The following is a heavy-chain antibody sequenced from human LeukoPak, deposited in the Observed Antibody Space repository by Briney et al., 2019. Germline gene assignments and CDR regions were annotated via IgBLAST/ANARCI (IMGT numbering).Heavy chain of an antibody. D-gene: IGHD5-18*01. CDR2: IIPIFGTA. CDR3: ASYSYAQNYYYYYYMDV. Sequence: SVKVSCKASAYTFSSYGISWVRQAPGQGLEWMGGIIPIFGTANYARKFQGRVTITADESTSTAYMELSSLRSEDTAVYYCASYSYAQNYYYYYYMDVWGKGITVTVSS. CDR1: AYTFSSYG. J-gene: IGHJ6*03. V-gene: IGHV1-69*13.